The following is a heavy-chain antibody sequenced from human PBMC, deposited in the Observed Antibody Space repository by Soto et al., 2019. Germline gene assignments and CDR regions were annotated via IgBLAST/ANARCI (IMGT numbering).Heavy chain of an antibody. CDR2: IYYSGST. CDR3: ARVPYSSGWEGWVDP. J-gene: IGHJ5*02. Sequence: QVQLQESGPGLVKPSETLSLTCTVSGGSISSYYWSWIRQSPGKGLEWIGYIYYSGSTNYNPSLKSRVTISVDTSKNQFSLKLSSVTAADTAVYYCARVPYSSGWEGWVDPWGQGTLVTVSS. CDR1: GGSISSYY. V-gene: IGHV4-59*01. D-gene: IGHD6-19*01.